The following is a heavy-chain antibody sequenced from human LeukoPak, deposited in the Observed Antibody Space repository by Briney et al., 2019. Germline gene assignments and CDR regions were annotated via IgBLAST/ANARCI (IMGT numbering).Heavy chain of an antibody. D-gene: IGHD3-22*01. Sequence: GGSLRLSCAASGFTFSSYGMSWVRQAPGKGLEWVSAISGSGGSTYYADPVKGRFTISRDNSKNTLYLQMNSLRAEDTAVYYCAKDLGDSSGPDAFDIWGQGTMVTVSS. CDR3: AKDLGDSSGPDAFDI. J-gene: IGHJ3*02. V-gene: IGHV3-23*01. CDR2: ISGSGGST. CDR1: GFTFSSYG.